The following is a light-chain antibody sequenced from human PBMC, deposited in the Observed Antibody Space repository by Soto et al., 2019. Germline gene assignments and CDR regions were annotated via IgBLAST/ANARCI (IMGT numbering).Light chain of an antibody. J-gene: IGKJ3*01. V-gene: IGKV1-39*01. CDR3: QQSYNIPFT. CDR1: QTISNY. Sequence: DIQMTQSPASLAASLGDRITISCRASQTISNYLNWYHQKPGKAPRLLIYGSSTLQSGVPSTFSGSGSGTEVTLSISSLQPEDFGTYYCQQSYNIPFTFGPGTNV. CDR2: GSS.